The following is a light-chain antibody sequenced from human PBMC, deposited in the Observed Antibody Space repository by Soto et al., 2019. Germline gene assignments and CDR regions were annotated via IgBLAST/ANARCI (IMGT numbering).Light chain of an antibody. J-gene: IGLJ1*01. CDR3: AAWDDTVRSYV. CDR1: ISNIGNNY. V-gene: IGLV1-47*01. CDR2: RND. Sequence: QSVLTQPSSVSGTPGQGVTISCSGSISNIGNNYVYWFQQLPGTAPKVLSNRNDQRPSGVPDRFSGSKSGTSDSLAISGLRSEDEADYYCAAWDDTVRSYVFGTGTKLTVL.